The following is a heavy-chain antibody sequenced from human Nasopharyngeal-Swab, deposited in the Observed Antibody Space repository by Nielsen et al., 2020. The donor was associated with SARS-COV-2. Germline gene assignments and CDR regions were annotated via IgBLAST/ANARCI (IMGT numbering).Heavy chain of an antibody. CDR3: ARRISGGYDP. V-gene: IGHV3-23*01. CDR2: ISGSGGST. J-gene: IGHJ5*02. Sequence: WIRQPPGKGLEWVSAISGSGGSTYYADSVKGRFTISRDNSKNTLYLQMNSLRAEDTAVYYCARRISGGYDPWGQGTLVTVSS. D-gene: IGHD1-26*01.